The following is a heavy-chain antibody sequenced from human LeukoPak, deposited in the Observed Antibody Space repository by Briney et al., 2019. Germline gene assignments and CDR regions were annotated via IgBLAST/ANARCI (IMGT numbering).Heavy chain of an antibody. D-gene: IGHD6-19*01. Sequence: GGSLRLSCAASGFTFSSYAMSWVRQAPGKGLEWVSAISGSGGSTYYADSVKGRFTISRDNSKNTLYLQMNSLRAEDTAVYYCAKDQWLVLRYYYYTDVWGKGTTVTVSS. CDR1: GFTFSSYA. CDR2: ISGSGGST. CDR3: AKDQWLVLRYYYYTDV. J-gene: IGHJ6*03. V-gene: IGHV3-23*01.